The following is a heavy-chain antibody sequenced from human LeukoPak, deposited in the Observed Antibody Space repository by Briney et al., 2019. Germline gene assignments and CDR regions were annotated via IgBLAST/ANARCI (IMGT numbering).Heavy chain of an antibody. CDR2: IDPSDSYT. V-gene: IGHV5-10-1*01. CDR3: AVGGYDILTGLNWFDP. D-gene: IGHD3-9*01. Sequence: GESLRISCKGSGYSFTSYWISWVRQMPGKGLEWMGRIDPSDSYTNYSPSFQGHVTISADKSIGTAYLQWSSLKASDTAMYYCAVGGYDILTGLNWFDPWGQGTLVTVSS. J-gene: IGHJ5*02. CDR1: GYSFTSYW.